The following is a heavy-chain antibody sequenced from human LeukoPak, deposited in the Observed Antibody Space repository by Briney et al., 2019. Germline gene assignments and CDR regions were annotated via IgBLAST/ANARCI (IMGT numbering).Heavy chain of an antibody. Sequence: PSETLSLTCTDSGGSISSSSYYWGWIRQLPRKGLEWIGSIYYSGGTYYNPSLKSRVTISVDTSKNHFSLKLSSVTAADTAVYYCAFRRDGYKGGNWFDPWGQGILVTVSS. CDR2: IYYSGGT. V-gene: IGHV4-39*02. CDR1: GGSISSSSYY. D-gene: IGHD5-24*01. J-gene: IGHJ5*02. CDR3: AFRRDGYKGGNWFDP.